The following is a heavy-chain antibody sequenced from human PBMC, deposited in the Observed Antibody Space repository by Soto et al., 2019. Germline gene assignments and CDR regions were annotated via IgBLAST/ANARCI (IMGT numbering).Heavy chain of an antibody. D-gene: IGHD2-2*01. CDR1: GYTFTSYG. CDR3: ARDWTNRPDIVVVPAAIDVWFDP. J-gene: IGHJ5*02. Sequence: GASVKVSCKASGYTFTSYGISWVRQAPGQGLEWMGWISAYNGNTNYAQKLQGRVTMTTDTSTSTAYMELRSLRSDDTAVYYCARDWTNRPDIVVVPAAIDVWFDPWGQGTLVTVSS. CDR2: ISAYNGNT. V-gene: IGHV1-18*01.